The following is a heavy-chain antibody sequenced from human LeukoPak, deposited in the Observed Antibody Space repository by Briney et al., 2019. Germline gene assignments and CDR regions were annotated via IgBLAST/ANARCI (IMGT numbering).Heavy chain of an antibody. Sequence: GESLKISCKGSGYSFTSYWIGWVRQMPGKGLEWMGIIYPGDSDTRYSPSFRGQVTISADKSISTAYLQWSSLKASDTAMYYCARRNYYYDSSGYSVHYYFDYWGQGTLVTVSS. CDR2: IYPGDSDT. V-gene: IGHV5-51*01. CDR3: ARRNYYYDSSGYSVHYYFDY. J-gene: IGHJ4*02. D-gene: IGHD3-22*01. CDR1: GYSFTSYW.